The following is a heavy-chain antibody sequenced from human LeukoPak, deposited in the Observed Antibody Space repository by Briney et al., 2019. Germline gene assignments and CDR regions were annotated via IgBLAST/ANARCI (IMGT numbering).Heavy chain of an antibody. CDR2: IYYSGST. D-gene: IGHD2-2*01. Sequence: PSETLSLTCTVSGGSISSGDYYWSWIRQPPGKGLEWLGYIYYSGSTYYNPSLKSRVTISVDTSKNQFSLKLSSVTAADTAVYYCAGRYCSSTSCYPFDPWGQGTLVTVSS. CDR3: AGRYCSSTSCYPFDP. J-gene: IGHJ5*02. V-gene: IGHV4-30-4*08. CDR1: GGSISSGDYY.